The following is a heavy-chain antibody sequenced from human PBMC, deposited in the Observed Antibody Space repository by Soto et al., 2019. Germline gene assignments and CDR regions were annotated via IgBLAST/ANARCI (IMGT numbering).Heavy chain of an antibody. D-gene: IGHD5-18*01. Sequence: PSETLSLTCTVSGGSISSGGYYWSWIRQHPGKGLEWIGYIYYSGSTYYNPSLKSRVTISVDTSKNQFSLKLSSVTAADTAVYYCASSSVGTAMGPIYYYYYYGMDVWVQGTTVTVSS. J-gene: IGHJ6*02. CDR2: IYYSGST. V-gene: IGHV4-31*03. CDR1: GGSISSGGYY. CDR3: ASSSVGTAMGPIYYYYYYGMDV.